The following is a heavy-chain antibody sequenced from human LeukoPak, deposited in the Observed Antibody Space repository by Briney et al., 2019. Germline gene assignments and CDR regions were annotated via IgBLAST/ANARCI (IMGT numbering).Heavy chain of an antibody. V-gene: IGHV1-58*01. CDR2: IVVGSGNT. J-gene: IGHJ4*02. Sequence: SVKVSCKASGFTFISSAVQWVRQARGQRLEWIGWIVVGSGNTNYAQKFQERVTITRDMSTSTAYMELSSLRSEDTAVYYCAADQTIHSGADYWGQGTLVTVSS. CDR3: AADQTIHSGADY. CDR1: GFTFISSA. D-gene: IGHD5-12*01.